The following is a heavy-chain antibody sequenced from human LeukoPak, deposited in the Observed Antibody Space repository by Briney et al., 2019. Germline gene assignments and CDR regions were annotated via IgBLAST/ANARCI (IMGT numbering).Heavy chain of an antibody. CDR1: GDSISSYY. CDR2: MFYSGST. Sequence: PSETLSLTCTVSGDSISSYYWGWIRQPPGKGLEWIGSMFYSGSTFYNPSLKSRVTISVDTSKNQFSLNLSSVTAADTAVYYCARLPQGYCSGGSCDYWGQGTLVTVSS. CDR3: ARLPQGYCSGGSCDY. J-gene: IGHJ4*02. V-gene: IGHV4-39*01. D-gene: IGHD2-15*01.